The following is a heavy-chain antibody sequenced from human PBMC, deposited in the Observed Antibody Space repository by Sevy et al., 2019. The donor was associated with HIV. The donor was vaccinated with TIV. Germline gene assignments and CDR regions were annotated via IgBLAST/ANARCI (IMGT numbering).Heavy chain of an antibody. CDR2: ISSGSGTI. V-gene: IGHV3-48*01. Sequence: GGSLRLSCAASGFNFRNYSMTWVRQAPGKGLDWVSYISSGSGTIHYADSVKDRFTISRDNAKNSLFLQMNSLRAEDTAVYYCAREHSPSFGLVLRGWFDPWGQGTPVTVSS. J-gene: IGHJ5*02. D-gene: IGHD6-19*01. CDR3: AREHSPSFGLVLRGWFDP. CDR1: GFNFRNYS.